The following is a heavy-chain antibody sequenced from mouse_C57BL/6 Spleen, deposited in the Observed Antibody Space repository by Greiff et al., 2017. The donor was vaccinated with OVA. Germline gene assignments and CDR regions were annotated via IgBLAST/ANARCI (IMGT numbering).Heavy chain of an antibody. J-gene: IGHJ2*01. CDR2: IDPANGNT. V-gene: IGHV14-3*01. D-gene: IGHD2-1*01. Sequence: EVHLVESVAELVRPGASVKLSCTASGFNIKNTYMNWVKQKPEQGLEWIGRIDPANGNTKYAPEFQGNDTINADTSSNTAYLQLSSLTSEDTAIYYFARMILVTFDYWGQCTTLTVSS. CDR3: ARMILVTFDY. CDR1: GFNIKNTY.